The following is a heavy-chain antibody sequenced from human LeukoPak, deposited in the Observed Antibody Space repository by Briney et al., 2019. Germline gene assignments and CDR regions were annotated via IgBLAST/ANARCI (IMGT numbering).Heavy chain of an antibody. Sequence: GGSLRLSCAASGFTFSSYAMSRVRQAPGKGLERVSAISGSGGSTYYADSVKGRFTISRDNSKNTLYLQMNSLRAEDTAVYYCAKDQGYYYDSSGYYDYWGQGTLVTVSS. J-gene: IGHJ4*02. CDR3: AKDQGYYYDSSGYYDY. V-gene: IGHV3-23*01. CDR2: ISGSGGST. D-gene: IGHD3-22*01. CDR1: GFTFSSYA.